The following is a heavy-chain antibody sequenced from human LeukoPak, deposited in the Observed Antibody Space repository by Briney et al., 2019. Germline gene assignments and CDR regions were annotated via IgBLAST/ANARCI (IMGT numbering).Heavy chain of an antibody. CDR3: ARVWQLAFDY. CDR1: GFTFSTYA. Sequence: GRSLRLSCAASGFTFSTYAVHWVRQAPGKGLEWVAVISYDGSNKYYTDSVKGRFTISRDNSKNTLYLQMSSLRTEDTAVYYCARVWQLAFDYWGQGTLVTVSS. J-gene: IGHJ4*02. D-gene: IGHD6-13*01. CDR2: ISYDGSNK. V-gene: IGHV3-30-3*01.